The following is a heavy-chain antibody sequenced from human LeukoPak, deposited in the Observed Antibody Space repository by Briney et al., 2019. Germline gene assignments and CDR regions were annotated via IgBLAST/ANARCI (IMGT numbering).Heavy chain of an antibody. CDR2: VGGSGSDT. V-gene: IGHV3-23*01. J-gene: IGHJ4*02. CDR3: AKRAPPGTAVGVPYYFDH. Sequence: GGSLRLSCAASGFTFNSYAMSWFRQAPGTGLEWVSTVGGSGSDTFYADSVKGRFTISRDNSNNAVYLQMNRLRAEDTALYYCAKRAPPGTAVGVPYYFDHWGQGTLVTVSS. CDR1: GFTFNSYA. D-gene: IGHD6-19*01.